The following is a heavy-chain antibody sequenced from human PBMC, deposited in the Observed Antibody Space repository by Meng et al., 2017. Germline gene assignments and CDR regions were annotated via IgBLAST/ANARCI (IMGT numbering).Heavy chain of an antibody. CDR2: IIPTFGTA. V-gene: IGHV1-69*05. CDR3: AGHNDILTGGDAFDV. Sequence: SVKVSCKASGGTFSSYAISWVRQAPGQGLEWMGGIIPTFGTANYAQKFQGRVTITTDESTSTAYMELSSLRSEDTAVYYCAGHNDILTGGDAFDVWGQGTMVTVSS. J-gene: IGHJ3*01. CDR1: GGTFSSYA. D-gene: IGHD3-9*01.